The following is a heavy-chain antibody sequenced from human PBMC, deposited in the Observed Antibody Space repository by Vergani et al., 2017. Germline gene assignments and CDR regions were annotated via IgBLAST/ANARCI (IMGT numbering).Heavy chain of an antibody. CDR2: IYYSGST. CDR1: GCSIRSTFYY. D-gene: IGHD6-13*01. Sequence: QLQLQESDPGLVKPSETLSLTCTVSGCSIRSTFYYWGWIRQPPGKGLEWIGTIYYSGSTYYNPSLKSRVTITVDTSKNQFSLELNSVTAADTAVYYCARHKEQLVPGNYYYYYYMDVWGKGTTVTVSS. V-gene: IGHV4-39*01. CDR3: ARHKEQLVPGNYYYYYYMDV. J-gene: IGHJ6*03.